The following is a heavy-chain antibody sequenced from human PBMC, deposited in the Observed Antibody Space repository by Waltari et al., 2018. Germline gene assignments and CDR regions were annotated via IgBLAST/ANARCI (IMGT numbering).Heavy chain of an antibody. Sequence: QVQLVESGGGVVQPGRSLRLSCAASGFTFSSYGMHWVRQAPGRGLEWVAVISYDGSNKDYADSGKGRFTISRDNSKNTLYLQMNSLRAEDTAVYYCAKDPRSHYYDSSGYPGYWGQGTLVTVSS. CDR2: ISYDGSNK. J-gene: IGHJ4*02. CDR3: AKDPRSHYYDSSGYPGY. CDR1: GFTFSSYG. D-gene: IGHD3-22*01. V-gene: IGHV3-30*18.